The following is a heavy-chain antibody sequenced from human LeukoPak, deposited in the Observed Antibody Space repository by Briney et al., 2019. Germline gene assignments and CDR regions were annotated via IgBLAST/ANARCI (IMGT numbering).Heavy chain of an antibody. CDR3: AGGANYYDSSGSPLHYFDY. CDR1: GGSISSYY. Sequence: SETLSLTCTVSGGSISSYYWSWIRQPPGKGLEWIGYIYYSGSTNYNPSLKSRVTISVDTSKNQFSLKLSSVTAADTAVYYCAGGANYYDSSGSPLHYFDYWGQGTLVTVSS. CDR2: IYYSGST. V-gene: IGHV4-59*08. D-gene: IGHD3-22*01. J-gene: IGHJ4*02.